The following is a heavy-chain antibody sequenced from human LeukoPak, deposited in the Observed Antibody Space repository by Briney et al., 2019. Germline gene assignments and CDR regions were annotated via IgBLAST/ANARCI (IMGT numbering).Heavy chain of an antibody. D-gene: IGHD1-14*01. J-gene: IGHJ4*02. CDR1: GFTFSNSG. Sequence: GGSLRLSCAASGFTFSNSGMIWVRQAPGKGLEWVSTISGSGDSTYYADSVKGRFTSSRDNSKNTLYLQMNSLRAGDTAVYYCARDVPEWGRDQGTLVTVSS. CDR2: ISGSGDST. CDR3: ARDVPEWG. V-gene: IGHV3-23*01.